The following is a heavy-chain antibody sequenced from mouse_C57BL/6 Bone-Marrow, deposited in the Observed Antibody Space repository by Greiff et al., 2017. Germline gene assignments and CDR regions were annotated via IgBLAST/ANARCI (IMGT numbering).Heavy chain of an antibody. CDR1: GFNFNNTY. Sequence: VQLQQSVAELVRPGASVKLSCTASGFNFNNTYMHWVKQRPEQGLEWIGRIDPANGNTKYAPKFQGKATITADTSSNTAYLQLSSLTSEDTAIYDCASSGTTVVATDWYFDVWGTGTTVTVSS. J-gene: IGHJ1*03. CDR2: IDPANGNT. D-gene: IGHD1-1*01. CDR3: ASSGTTVVATDWYFDV. V-gene: IGHV14-3*01.